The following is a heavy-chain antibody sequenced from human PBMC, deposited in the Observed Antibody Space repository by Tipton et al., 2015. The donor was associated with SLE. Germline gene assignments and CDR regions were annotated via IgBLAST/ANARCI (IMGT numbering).Heavy chain of an antibody. J-gene: IGHJ4*02. CDR1: GGSISSSSYY. D-gene: IGHD3-16*02. CDR3: ARRSLSAVPK. V-gene: IGHV3-74*01. Sequence: LSLTCTVSGGSISSSSYYWGWIRQAPGKGLVWVSRISADEGYTVYADSVKGRFTISRDNTKNTVYLQMNRLRAGDTAVYCCARRSLSAVPKWGQGPLVTVSS. CDR2: ISADEGYT.